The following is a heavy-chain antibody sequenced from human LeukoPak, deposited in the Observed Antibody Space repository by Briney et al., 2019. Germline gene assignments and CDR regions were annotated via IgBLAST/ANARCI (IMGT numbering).Heavy chain of an antibody. D-gene: IGHD5-12*01. CDR3: ARGRHPGPTWISEY. CDR1: EYTFTSYD. Sequence: ASVKVSCKASEYTFTSYDINWVRQATGRGLEWMGWMNPNSGNTGYAQMFQGRVTMTRNTSISTAYMELSSLTFEDTAVYYCARGRHPGPTWISEYWGQGTLVTVSS. J-gene: IGHJ4*02. CDR2: MNPNSGNT. V-gene: IGHV1-8*01.